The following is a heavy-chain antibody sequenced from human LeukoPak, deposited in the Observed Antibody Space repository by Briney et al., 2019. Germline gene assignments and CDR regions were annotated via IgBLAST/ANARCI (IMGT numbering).Heavy chain of an antibody. Sequence: GSSVKVSCKASGGTFSSYAISWVRQAPGQGLEWMGGIIPIFGTANYAQKFQGRVTITADESTSTAYMELSSLRSEDTAVYYCARESTRSWATGANYYYGMDVWGKGTTVTVSS. CDR3: ARESTRSWATGANYYYGMDV. D-gene: IGHD2-8*02. J-gene: IGHJ6*04. CDR1: GGTFSSYA. CDR2: IIPIFGTA. V-gene: IGHV1-69*01.